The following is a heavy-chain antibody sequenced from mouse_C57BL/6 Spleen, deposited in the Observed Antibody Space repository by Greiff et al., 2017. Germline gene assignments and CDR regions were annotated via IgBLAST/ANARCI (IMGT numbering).Heavy chain of an antibody. J-gene: IGHJ4*01. CDR3: ARYYGSSYYYAMDY. Sequence: EVKLMESGGGLVKPGGSLTLSCAASGFTFSDYGMHWVRQAPVQGLEWVAYISRGSSTIYYADTVTGRFTIPRDNAKNTLVLQMTSLRSEDTAMYYCARYYGSSYYYAMDYWGQGTSVTVSS. V-gene: IGHV5-17*01. D-gene: IGHD1-1*01. CDR2: ISRGSSTI. CDR1: GFTFSDYG.